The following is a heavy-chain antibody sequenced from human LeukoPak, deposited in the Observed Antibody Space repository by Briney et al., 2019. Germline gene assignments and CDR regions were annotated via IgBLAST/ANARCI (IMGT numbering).Heavy chain of an antibody. CDR1: GFKLIGYS. D-gene: IGHD3-22*01. V-gene: IGHV3-48*04. Sequence: PGGSLRLSCAASGFKLIGYSMNWVRQAPGKGLEWVSYINSSSGTIIYADSVKGRFTISRDNAKNSLYLQMNSLRAADTAVYYCAKEGDNTGYRYFDDWGQGTLVTVSS. CDR2: INSSSGTI. CDR3: AKEGDNTGYRYFDD. J-gene: IGHJ4*02.